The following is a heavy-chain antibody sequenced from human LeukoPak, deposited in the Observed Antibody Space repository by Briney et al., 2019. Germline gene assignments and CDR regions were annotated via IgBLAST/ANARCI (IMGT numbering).Heavy chain of an antibody. CDR1: GGSISSGASD. CDR2: INHSGST. Sequence: PSETLSLTCTVSGGSISSGASDWGWIRQHPKRGLEWVGYINHSGSTYYNPSVGSRVTTSVDTSKNQFSLKLSSVTAADSAVYYCARAARQGFTMIVVPFFYFDLWGRGTLVTVSS. J-gene: IGHJ2*01. V-gene: IGHV4-31*03. CDR3: ARAARQGFTMIVVPFFYFDL. D-gene: IGHD3-22*01.